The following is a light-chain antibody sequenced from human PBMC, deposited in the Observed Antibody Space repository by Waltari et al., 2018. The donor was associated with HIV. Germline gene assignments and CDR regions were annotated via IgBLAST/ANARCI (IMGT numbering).Light chain of an antibody. V-gene: IGKV3-15*01. CDR3: QQYNNWPL. J-gene: IGKJ3*01. CDR1: QSVSSK. Sequence: EIVMTQSPATLSASPGDRVTFSCRASQSVSSKLAWYQQKPGQPPRLLIYGASTRASGIPGRFSGGGSGTDFTLSISSLQSEDFAVYYCQQYNNWPLFGPGTKVEIK. CDR2: GAS.